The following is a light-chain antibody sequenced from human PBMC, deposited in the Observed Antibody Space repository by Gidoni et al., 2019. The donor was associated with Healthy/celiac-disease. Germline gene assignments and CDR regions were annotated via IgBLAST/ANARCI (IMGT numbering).Light chain of an antibody. CDR2: AAS. V-gene: IGKV1-8*01. CDR1: QGMSSY. J-gene: IGKJ1*01. Sequence: AIRMTQSPSSFSASTGDRVTITCRSSQGMSSYLAWYQQKPGNDPKHLIYAASTLQGGVPSRFSGSGSGTDFTLPISCLQSEDFATYYCQQYYSYPRTFGQGTKVEIK. CDR3: QQYYSYPRT.